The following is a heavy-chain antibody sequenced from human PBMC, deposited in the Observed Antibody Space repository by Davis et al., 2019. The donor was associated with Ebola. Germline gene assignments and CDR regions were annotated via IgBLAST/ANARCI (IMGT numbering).Heavy chain of an antibody. Sequence: PGGSLRLSCAASGFTFSAYHMNWVRQAPGKGLEWVANIRDSEVTYYADSVKGRFTISRDNSKSTLSLQMDSLRAEDTALYYCAKEPSSGYAFDIWGQGTMVTVSS. J-gene: IGHJ3*02. CDR1: GFTFSAYH. D-gene: IGHD3-22*01. CDR2: IRDSEVT. V-gene: IGHV3-23*01. CDR3: AKEPSSGYAFDI.